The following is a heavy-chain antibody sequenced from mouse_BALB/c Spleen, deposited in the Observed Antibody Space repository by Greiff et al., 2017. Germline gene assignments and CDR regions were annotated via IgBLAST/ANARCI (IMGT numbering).Heavy chain of an antibody. V-gene: IGHV1S81*02. Sequence: QVQLQQPGAELVKPGASVKLSCKASGYTFTSYYMYWVKQRPGQGLEWIGGINPSNGGTNFNEKFKSKATLTVDKSSSTAYMQLSSLTSEDSAVYYCTRSGDYDGLFAYWGQGTLVTVSA. CDR3: TRSGDYDGLFAY. J-gene: IGHJ3*01. CDR2: INPSNGGT. D-gene: IGHD2-4*01. CDR1: GYTFTSYY.